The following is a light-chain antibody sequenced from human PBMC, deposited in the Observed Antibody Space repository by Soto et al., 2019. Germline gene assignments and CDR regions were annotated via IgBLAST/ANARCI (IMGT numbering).Light chain of an antibody. J-gene: IGKJ1*01. Sequence: DIQMTQSPSSLSASVGDRVTITCRASQSISSWLAWYQQKTGKAPKLLIYAASTLQSGVPSRFSGSGYGTDFNLTISCLQSEDFATYYCQQYYSYPPTFGQGTKVDIK. CDR3: QQYYSYPPT. CDR1: QSISSW. V-gene: IGKV1-5*01. CDR2: AAS.